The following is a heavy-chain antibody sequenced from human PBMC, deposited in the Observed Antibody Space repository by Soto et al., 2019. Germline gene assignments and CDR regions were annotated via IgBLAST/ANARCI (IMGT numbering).Heavy chain of an antibody. CDR1: GGSISSYY. J-gene: IGHJ4*02. Sequence: SETLSLTCTVSGGSISSYYWSWIRQPSGKGLEWIGRIYTSGSTNYNPSLKSRVTMSVDTSKNQFSLKLTSVTAADTAVYYCERDLKFGQADYWGQGTRVTVSS. V-gene: IGHV4-4*07. D-gene: IGHD3-10*01. CDR2: IYTSGST. CDR3: ERDLKFGQADY.